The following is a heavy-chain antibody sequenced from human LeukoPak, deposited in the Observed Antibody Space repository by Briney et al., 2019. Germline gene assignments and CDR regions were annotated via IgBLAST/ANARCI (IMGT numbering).Heavy chain of an antibody. J-gene: IGHJ6*02. D-gene: IGHD6-13*01. V-gene: IGHV3-23*01. Sequence: LSGGSLRLSCAASGFTFSSYAMSWVRQAPGKGLERVSAISGSGGSTYYADSVKGRFTISRDNSKNTLYLQMNSLRAEDTAVYYCAKSAAAGNYYYYGMDVWGQGTTVTVSS. CDR1: GFTFSSYA. CDR2: ISGSGGST. CDR3: AKSAAAGNYYYYGMDV.